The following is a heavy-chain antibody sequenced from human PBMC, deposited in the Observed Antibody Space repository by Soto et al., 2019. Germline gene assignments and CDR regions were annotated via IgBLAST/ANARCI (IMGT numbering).Heavy chain of an antibody. CDR3: AKERAVVVPVSTSYFHYYGLDV. D-gene: IGHD2-2*01. CDR2: VGWNGGDI. CDR1: GFTLDDYT. J-gene: IGHJ6*04. V-gene: IGHV3-9*01. Sequence: VQLVESGGGLVQPGGSLRLSCAVSGFTLDDYTMHWVRQAPGKGLEWVSGVGWNGGDIVYADSVKGRFTVSRDNTRNSPYLEVNSLTTEDTAIYFCAKERAVVVPVSTSYFHYYGLDVWGKGTTVTVS.